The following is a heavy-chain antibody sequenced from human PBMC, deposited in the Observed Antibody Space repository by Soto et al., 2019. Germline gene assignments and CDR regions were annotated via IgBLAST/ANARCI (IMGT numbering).Heavy chain of an antibody. D-gene: IGHD6-13*01. CDR1: GFTFSSYW. V-gene: IGHV3-7*01. CDR3: ARARVAAVGYYFDD. J-gene: IGHJ4*02. Sequence: GGSLRLSCAASGFTFSSYWMSWVRQAPGRGLEWVANIKQDGSEKYYVDSVKGRFTISRDNAKNSLYLQMNSLRAEDTAVYYCARARVAAVGYYFDDWGQGARVTVSS. CDR2: IKQDGSEK.